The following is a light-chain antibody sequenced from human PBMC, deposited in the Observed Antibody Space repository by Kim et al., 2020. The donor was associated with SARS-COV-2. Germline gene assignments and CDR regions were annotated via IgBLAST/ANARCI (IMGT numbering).Light chain of an antibody. CDR1: LSDVGGYNY. V-gene: IGLV2-14*03. CDR3: SSYTSSSTLVV. CDR2: DVS. Sequence: HSITISCTGTLSDVGGYNYVSLYQQHPGKAPKLLIYDVSNRPSGVSNRFSGYKSGNTASLTISGLQDEDEADYYCSSYTSSSTLVVFGGGTQLTVL. J-gene: IGLJ2*01.